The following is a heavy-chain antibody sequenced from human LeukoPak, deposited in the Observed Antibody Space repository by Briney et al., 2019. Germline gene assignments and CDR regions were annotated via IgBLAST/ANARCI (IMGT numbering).Heavy chain of an antibody. CDR3: ARDKEVRGVIGGMDV. J-gene: IGHJ6*02. CDR2: IRGNGGGT. Sequence: HTGGSLRLSCAASGFTFSSNAMTWVRQAPGKGLEWVSTIRGNGGGTHYAESLRGRFTISRDNSKSTVYLQMNSLRAEDTAVYYCARDKEVRGVIGGMDVWGQGTTVTVSS. CDR1: GFTFSSNA. D-gene: IGHD3-10*01. V-gene: IGHV3-23*01.